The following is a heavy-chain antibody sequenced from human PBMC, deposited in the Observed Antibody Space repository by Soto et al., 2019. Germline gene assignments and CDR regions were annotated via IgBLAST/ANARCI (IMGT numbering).Heavy chain of an antibody. CDR2: VWYRGTT. D-gene: IGHD3-22*01. J-gene: IGHJ5*02. V-gene: IGHV4-61*01. CDR3: ARYYYSSSGEQWFGP. Sequence: SETLSLTYTVSGGSVSSGNYYWSWIRQPPGKGLEWIGSVWYRGTTQYNPSLKSRVTISQDTSKNRFSLTLSSVSAADTAIYYCARYYYSSSGEQWFGPWGQGTLVTVSS. CDR1: GGSVSSGNYY.